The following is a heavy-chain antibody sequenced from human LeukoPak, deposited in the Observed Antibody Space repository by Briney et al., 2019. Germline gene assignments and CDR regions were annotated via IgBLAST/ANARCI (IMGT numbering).Heavy chain of an antibody. CDR2: FDPEDGET. Sequence: ASVKVSCKVSGYTLTELSMHWVRQAPGKGLEWMGGFDPEDGETIYAQKFQGRVTMTEDTSTDTAYMELSSLRSEDTAVYYCATDRYCSSTSCYSGRAFDIWGQGTMVTVSS. D-gene: IGHD2-2*01. J-gene: IGHJ3*02. V-gene: IGHV1-24*01. CDR3: ATDRYCSSTSCYSGRAFDI. CDR1: GYTLTELS.